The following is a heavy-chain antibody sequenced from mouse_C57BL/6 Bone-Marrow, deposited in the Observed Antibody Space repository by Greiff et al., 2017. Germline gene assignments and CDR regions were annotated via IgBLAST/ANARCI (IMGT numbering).Heavy chain of an antibody. D-gene: IGHD2-4*01. V-gene: IGHV14-4*01. Sequence: VQLQQSGAELVRPGASVKLSCTASGFNIKDDYMHWVKQRPEQGLEWIGWIDPENGDTEYASKFQGKATITADTSSNTAYLQLSSLTSEDTAVYYCTTLNDYDWYFDVWGTGTTATVSS. CDR2: IDPENGDT. CDR3: TTLNDYDWYFDV. CDR1: GFNIKDDY. J-gene: IGHJ1*03.